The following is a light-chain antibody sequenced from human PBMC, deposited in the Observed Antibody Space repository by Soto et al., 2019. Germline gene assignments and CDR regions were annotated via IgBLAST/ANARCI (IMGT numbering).Light chain of an antibody. CDR3: CSYAGFSTLYV. CDR1: SSDVGSYNL. J-gene: IGLJ1*01. CDR2: EGS. V-gene: IGLV2-23*01. Sequence: QSALTQPASVSGSPGQSITIACTGTSSDVGSYNLVSWYQQHPGKAPKLMIYEGSKRPSGVSNRFSGSKSGNTASLTISGLQCEDEADYYCCSYAGFSTLYVFGTGTKVTVL.